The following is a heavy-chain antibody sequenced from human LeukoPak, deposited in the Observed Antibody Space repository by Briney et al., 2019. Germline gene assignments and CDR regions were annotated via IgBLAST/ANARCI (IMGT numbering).Heavy chain of an antibody. Sequence: ASVKVSCKASGYTFISYGISRVRQAPGQGLEWMGWISTYNGNTNYAQNLQGRVTMTTDTSTHTAYMELRSLRSDDTAVYYCARRRVTTGTDSMDVWGQGTTVIVSS. V-gene: IGHV1-18*01. CDR1: GYTFISYG. J-gene: IGHJ6*02. CDR3: ARRRVTTGTDSMDV. D-gene: IGHD4-17*01. CDR2: ISTYNGNT.